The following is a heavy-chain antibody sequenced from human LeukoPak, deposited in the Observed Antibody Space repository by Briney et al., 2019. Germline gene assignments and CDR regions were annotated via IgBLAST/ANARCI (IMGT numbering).Heavy chain of an antibody. CDR3: TTGTGIAAAGATLFDY. J-gene: IGHJ4*02. D-gene: IGHD6-13*01. V-gene: IGHV3-33*08. Sequence: GGSLRLSCAASGFTFTHYAMHWVRQTPGKGLEWVAVIFYDGTIQYYSDSVRGRLIVSRDNPKNTLYLQMNSLKTEDTAVYYCTTGTGIAAAGATLFDYWGQGTLVTVSS. CDR1: GFTFTHYA. CDR2: IFYDGTIQ.